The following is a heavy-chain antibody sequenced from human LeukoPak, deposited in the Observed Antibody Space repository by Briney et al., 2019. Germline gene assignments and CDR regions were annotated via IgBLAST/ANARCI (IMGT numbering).Heavy chain of an antibody. J-gene: IGHJ4*02. CDR2: INPNGGGT. CDR1: GYTFTGYY. CDR3: ARDRGLFDY. Sequence: ASVRVSCKASGYTFTGYYIHWVRQAPGQGLEWMGWINPNGGGTDYAQKFQGRVTMIRDTSISTAYMELSSLRSDDTAMFYCARDRGLFDYWGQGTLVTVSS. V-gene: IGHV1-2*02.